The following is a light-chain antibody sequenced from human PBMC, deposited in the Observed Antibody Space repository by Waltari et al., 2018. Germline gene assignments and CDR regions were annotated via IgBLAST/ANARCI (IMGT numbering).Light chain of an antibody. V-gene: IGLV4-69*01. CDR2: INSDGSH. J-gene: IGLJ3*02. Sequence: QLALTQSPSASASLGASVKLTCTLDSGHSSNVVAWHQQHPEKGPRYLMKINSDGSHSKGDESPDRFSGSSSGAERYLTIASVQSDDEADYYCQTGGHGTWVFGGGTKLTVL. CDR3: QTGGHGTWV. CDR1: SGHSSNV.